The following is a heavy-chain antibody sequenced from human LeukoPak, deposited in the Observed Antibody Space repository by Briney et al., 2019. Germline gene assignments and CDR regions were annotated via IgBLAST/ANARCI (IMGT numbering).Heavy chain of an antibody. D-gene: IGHD6-13*01. Sequence: GVSLRLSCSASGFIISDYAMHWVRQAPGKGLEYVSGICANGGSTYHADSVKGRFTISRDTSKNTLYLQMSSLRAEDTAMYYCVKDLYKGDSASWYFFHYWGQGTLVTVSS. V-gene: IGHV3-64D*06. CDR2: ICANGGST. CDR3: VKDLYKGDSASWYFFHY. J-gene: IGHJ4*02. CDR1: GFIISDYA.